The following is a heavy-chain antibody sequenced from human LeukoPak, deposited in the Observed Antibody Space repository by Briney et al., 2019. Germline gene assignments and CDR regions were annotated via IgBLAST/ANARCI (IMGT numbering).Heavy chain of an antibody. Sequence: TGGSLRLSCAASVFTFNSYWMHWVRQAPGKGLEWVGRTRNKANSYTTEYAASVKGRFTISRDDSKNSLYLQMNSLKTEDTAVYYCARGPPEDYYYYMDVWGKGTTVTVSS. CDR1: VFTFNSYW. CDR3: ARGPPEDYYYYMDV. J-gene: IGHJ6*03. V-gene: IGHV3-72*01. CDR2: TRNKANSYTT.